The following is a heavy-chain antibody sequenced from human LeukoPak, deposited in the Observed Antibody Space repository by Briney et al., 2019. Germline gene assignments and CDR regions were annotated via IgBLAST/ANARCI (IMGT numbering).Heavy chain of an antibody. J-gene: IGHJ6*04. V-gene: IGHV1-3*01. CDR1: GYTFTSYT. D-gene: IGHD2-15*01. Sequence: ASVKVSCKASGYTFTSYTIHWVRQAPGQRLEWMGWINAGNGNTKYSQEFQDRVTITRDTSTSTAYMELSSLRSEDTAVYYCASATLRCSGGSCYEMDVWGKGTTVTVSS. CDR3: ASATLRCSGGSCYEMDV. CDR2: INAGNGNT.